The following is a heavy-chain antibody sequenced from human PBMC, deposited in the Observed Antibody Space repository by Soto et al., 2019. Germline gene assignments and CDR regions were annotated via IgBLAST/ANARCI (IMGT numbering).Heavy chain of an antibody. CDR1: GYSFTSYW. V-gene: IGHV5-10-1*01. CDR3: ASSPRGYCSSTSCRELGNYYGMDV. D-gene: IGHD2-2*01. Sequence: GESLKISCKGSGYSFTSYWITWVRQMPGKGLEWMGRIDPSDSYTNYSPSFQGHVTISTDKSISTAYLQWSSLKASDTAMYYCASSPRGYCSSTSCRELGNYYGMDVWGQGTTVTVSS. CDR2: IDPSDSYT. J-gene: IGHJ6*02.